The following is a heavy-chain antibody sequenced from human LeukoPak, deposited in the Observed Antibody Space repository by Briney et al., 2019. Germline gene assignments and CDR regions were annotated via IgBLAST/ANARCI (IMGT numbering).Heavy chain of an antibody. V-gene: IGHV3-30-3*01. J-gene: IGHJ4*02. CDR3: ARLEGGVVAAFDY. D-gene: IGHD2-15*01. CDR2: ISYDGSNK. CDR1: GFTFSSYA. Sequence: GGSLRLSCAASGFTFSSYAMHWVRQAPGKGLEWVAVISYDGSNKYYADSVKGRFTISRGNSKNTLYLQMNSLRAEDTAVYYCARLEGGVVAAFDYWGQGTLVTVSS.